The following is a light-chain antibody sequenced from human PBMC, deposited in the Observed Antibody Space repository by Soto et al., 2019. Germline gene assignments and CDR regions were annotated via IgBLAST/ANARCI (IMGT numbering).Light chain of an antibody. Sequence: AIQLTQSPSSLSASVGDRVTITCRASQGISSALAWYPQKPGKAPKLLIYDASILESGVPSRFSGSGSGTDFTLTISSLQPEDFATYYCQQFNSYPLTFGGGTKVEIK. CDR3: QQFNSYPLT. V-gene: IGKV1-13*02. CDR2: DAS. J-gene: IGKJ4*01. CDR1: QGISSA.